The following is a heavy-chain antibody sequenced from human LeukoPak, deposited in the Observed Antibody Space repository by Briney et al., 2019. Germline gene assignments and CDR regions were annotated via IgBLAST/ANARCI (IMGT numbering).Heavy chain of an antibody. CDR2: MNPNSGNT. D-gene: IGHD3-3*01. CDR3: ARGSGITYYDFCSGYTPFDY. CDR1: GYTFTSYD. Sequence: GASVKVSCKASGYTFTSYDINWVRQATGQGLEWMGWMNPNSGNTGYAQKFQGRVTITRNTSISTAYMELSSLRSEDTAVYYCARGSGITYYDFCSGYTPFDYWGQGTLVTVSS. V-gene: IGHV1-8*03. J-gene: IGHJ4*02.